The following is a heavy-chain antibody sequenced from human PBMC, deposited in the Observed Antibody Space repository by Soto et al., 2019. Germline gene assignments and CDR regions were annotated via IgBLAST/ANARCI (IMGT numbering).Heavy chain of an antibody. CDR1: GFTFSSYA. V-gene: IGHV3-23*01. D-gene: IGHD6-19*01. J-gene: IGHJ4*02. Sequence: GGSLRLSCAASGFTFSSYAMSWVRQAPGKGLEWVSAISGSGGSTYYADSVKGRFTISRDNSKNTLYLQMNSLRAEDTAVYYCAKASGRQWLVRGIDYWGQGTLVTVSS. CDR2: ISGSGGST. CDR3: AKASGRQWLVRGIDY.